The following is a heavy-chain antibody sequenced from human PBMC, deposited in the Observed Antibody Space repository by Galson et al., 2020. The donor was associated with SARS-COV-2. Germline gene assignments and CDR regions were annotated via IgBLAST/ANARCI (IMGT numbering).Heavy chain of an antibody. CDR1: GLIFSSYM. V-gene: IGHV3-21*01. D-gene: IGHD4-17*01. CDR2: ISSSSNYK. Sequence: GESLKISCAASGLIFSSYMMTWVRQAPGKGPEWVSSISSSSNYKYYADSVKGRFIISRDNAKKSLYLQMNSLRVEDTAVYYCASHDYGDYVFLNWGQGTLVTVSS. CDR3: ASHDYGDYVFLN. J-gene: IGHJ4*02.